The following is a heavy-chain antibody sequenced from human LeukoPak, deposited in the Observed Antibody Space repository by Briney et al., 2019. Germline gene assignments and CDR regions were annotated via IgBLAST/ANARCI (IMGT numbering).Heavy chain of an antibody. Sequence: GASVKVSCKASGGTFSSYAISWVRQAPGQGLEWMGGIIPIFGTANYAQKFQGRVTITADESTSTAYMELSSLRSEDTAVYYCAVGTMIAVVITPYYYYGMDVWGQGTTVTVSS. V-gene: IGHV1-69*13. CDR3: AVGTMIAVVITPYYYYGMDV. J-gene: IGHJ6*02. CDR2: IIPIFGTA. D-gene: IGHD3-22*01. CDR1: GGTFSSYA.